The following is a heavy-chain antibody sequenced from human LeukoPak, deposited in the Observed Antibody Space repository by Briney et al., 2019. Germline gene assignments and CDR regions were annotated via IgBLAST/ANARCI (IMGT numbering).Heavy chain of an antibody. V-gene: IGHV1-69*04. CDR3: ARINIAAGDVDY. J-gene: IGHJ4*02. CDR1: GGTFSSYA. D-gene: IGHD6-13*01. Sequence: ASVKVSCKASGGTFSSYAISWVRQARGQGLEWMGRIIPILGIANYAQKFQGRVTITADKSTSTAYMELSSLRSEDTAVYYCARINIAAGDVDYWGQGTLVTVSS. CDR2: IIPILGIA.